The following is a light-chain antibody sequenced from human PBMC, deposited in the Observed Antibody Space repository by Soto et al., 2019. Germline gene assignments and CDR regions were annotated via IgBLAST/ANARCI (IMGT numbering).Light chain of an antibody. CDR1: QSIHTN. Sequence: ETVMTQSEATLSVSPGERATLSRRASQSIHTNLAWYQQKPGQPPRLLIYGASTRVTGIPTRFSGSGSGTEFTLTISSLQSEDFAVYYCQQYNNWPRTFGQGTKVEIK. CDR2: GAS. J-gene: IGKJ1*01. CDR3: QQYNNWPRT. V-gene: IGKV3-15*01.